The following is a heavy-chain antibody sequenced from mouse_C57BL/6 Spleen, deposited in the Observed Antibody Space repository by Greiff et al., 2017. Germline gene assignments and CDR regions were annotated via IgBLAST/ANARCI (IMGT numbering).Heavy chain of an antibody. D-gene: IGHD1-1*01. CDR2: INPGSGGT. Sequence: QVQLQQSGAELVRPGTSVTVSCKASGYAFTNYLIEWVKQRPGQGLEWIGVINPGSGGTNDNEKFKGKATLTADKSSSTAYMQLSSLTSEDSAVYCYARSRYCSSSPFAYWGHGTLVTVSA. J-gene: IGHJ3*01. CDR3: ARSRYCSSSPFAY. V-gene: IGHV1-54*01. CDR1: GYAFTNYL.